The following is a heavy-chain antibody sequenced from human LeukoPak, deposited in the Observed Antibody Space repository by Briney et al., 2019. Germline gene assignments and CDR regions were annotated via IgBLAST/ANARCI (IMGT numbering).Heavy chain of an antibody. CDR3: AREVITIFGQHYFDY. CDR1: GFTVSSNY. CDR2: IYSGGST. J-gene: IGHJ4*02. V-gene: IGHV3-66*02. Sequence: GGSLRLSCAASGFTVSSNYMSWVRQAPGKGLEWVSVIYSGGSTYYADPVKGRFTISRDNSKNTLHLQMNSLRAEDTAVYYCAREVITIFGQHYFDYWGQGTLVTVSS. D-gene: IGHD3-3*01.